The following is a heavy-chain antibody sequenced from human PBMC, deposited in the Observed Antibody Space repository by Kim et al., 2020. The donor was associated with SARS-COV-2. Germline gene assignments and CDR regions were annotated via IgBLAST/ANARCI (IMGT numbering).Heavy chain of an antibody. D-gene: IGHD6-13*01. CDR3: AGGAAAAADY. Sequence: SANSVNGRYTISRDNAKNSLYLQMNSLRDEDTAVYYCAGGAAAAADYWGQGTLVTVSS. J-gene: IGHJ4*02. V-gene: IGHV3-48*02.